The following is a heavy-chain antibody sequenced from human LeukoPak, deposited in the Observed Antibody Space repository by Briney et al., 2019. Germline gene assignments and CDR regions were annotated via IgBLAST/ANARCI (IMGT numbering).Heavy chain of an antibody. CDR1: GYSFTSYD. CDR3: ARRNSWYDS. J-gene: IGHJ5*01. V-gene: IGHV1-8*01. D-gene: IGHD4-11*01. Sequence: GASVKVSCKASGYSFTSYDINRVRQATGQGLEWMGWMNANTGATGYAQKFQGRVTMTRDTSISTAYMELSSLRSEDTAIYYCARRNSWYDSWGQGTLVTVLS. CDR2: MNANTGAT.